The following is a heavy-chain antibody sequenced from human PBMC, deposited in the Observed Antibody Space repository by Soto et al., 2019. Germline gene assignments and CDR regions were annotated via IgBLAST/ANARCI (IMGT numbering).Heavy chain of an antibody. CDR3: ARGVGSGTYYNQYNWFDP. V-gene: IGHV1-18*01. CDR2: INTYNGNT. J-gene: IGHJ5*02. CDR1: GYTFTNYG. Sequence: ASVKVSCKASGYTFTNYGISWLRQAPGQGLEWMGWINTYNGNTNHAQKLQGRVTMTTDTSTSTAYMELRSLRSDDTAVYYCARGVGSGTYYNQYNWFDPWGQGTLVTVSS. D-gene: IGHD3-10*01.